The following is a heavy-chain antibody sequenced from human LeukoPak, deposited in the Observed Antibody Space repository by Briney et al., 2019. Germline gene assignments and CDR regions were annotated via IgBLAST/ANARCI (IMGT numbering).Heavy chain of an antibody. CDR1: GYTFTGYY. J-gene: IGHJ5*02. Sequence: GASVKVSCKASGYTFTGYYMHWVRQAPGQGLEWMGWINPNSGGTNYAQKFQGRVTMTRDTSISTAYMELSRLRSDDTAVYYCARLHYGRGTTYNWFDPWGQGTLVTVSS. CDR2: INPNSGGT. D-gene: IGHD1-1*01. CDR3: ARLHYGRGTTYNWFDP. V-gene: IGHV1-2*02.